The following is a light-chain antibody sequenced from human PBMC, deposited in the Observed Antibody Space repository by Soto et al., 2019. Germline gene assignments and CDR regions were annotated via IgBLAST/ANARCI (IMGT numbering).Light chain of an antibody. CDR2: DVS. CDR1: SSDVGGYNY. CDR3: SSSTSSSPLRV. J-gene: IGLJ2*01. V-gene: IGLV2-14*01. Sequence: QSALTQPASVSGSPGQSITISCTGTSSDVGGYNYVSWYQQHPGKAPKLMIYDVSNRPSGVSNRFSGSKSGNTASLTISGRQAADEADYYCSSSTSSSPLRVFGGGTKLTVL.